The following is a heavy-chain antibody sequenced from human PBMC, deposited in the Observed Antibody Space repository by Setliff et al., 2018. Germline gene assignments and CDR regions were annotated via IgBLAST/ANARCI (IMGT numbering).Heavy chain of an antibody. J-gene: IGHJ4*02. Sequence: ASVKVSCKASGYTFTGYYMHWVRQAPGQGLEWMGWINPNSGGTNYAQKFQGWVTMTRDTSISTAYMELSSLRSEDTAVYYCATVDIVATITGGYYFDYWGQGTLVTVSS. D-gene: IGHD5-12*01. CDR1: GYTFTGYY. V-gene: IGHV1-2*04. CDR3: ATVDIVATITGGYYFDY. CDR2: INPNSGGT.